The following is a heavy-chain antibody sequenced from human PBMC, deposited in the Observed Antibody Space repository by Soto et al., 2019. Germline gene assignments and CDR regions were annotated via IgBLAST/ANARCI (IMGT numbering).Heavy chain of an antibody. CDR2: IYYTGST. CDR1: GGSISTGTVH. CDR3: ALTRIINSYYGMDV. Sequence: SETLSLTCTVSGGSISTGTVHWGWIRQTPGKGLEWIGSIYYTGSTYYNPSLRSRVTMSVDTSKNHFSLKLSSVTAADTAVYYCALTRIINSYYGMDVWGQGTTVTVSS. V-gene: IGHV4-39*02. J-gene: IGHJ6*02.